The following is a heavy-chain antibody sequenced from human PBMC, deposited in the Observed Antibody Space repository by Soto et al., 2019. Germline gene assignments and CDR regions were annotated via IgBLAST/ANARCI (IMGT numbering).Heavy chain of an antibody. CDR3: AKSSLGASIWFDP. J-gene: IGHJ5*02. Sequence: GGPLSLCCAVSGFNVSGHFMSWVRQAPGKGLEWVSILYIAGTTDYADSVRGRFTISRDNSRNVLYLQMDTLRAEDTAVYFCAKSSLGASIWFDPWGQGTLVTVSS. CDR2: LYIAGTT. D-gene: IGHD3-16*01. V-gene: IGHV3-66*01. CDR1: GFNVSGHF.